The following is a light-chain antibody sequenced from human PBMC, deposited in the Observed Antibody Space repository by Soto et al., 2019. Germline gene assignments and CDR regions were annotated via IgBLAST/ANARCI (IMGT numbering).Light chain of an antibody. V-gene: IGKV3-15*01. J-gene: IGKJ4*01. CDR3: QQYNNWPV. CDR2: GAS. CDR1: QSVSSN. Sequence: EIVMTQSPATLSVSPGERATLSCRASQSVSSNLAWYQQKPGQAPRLLIYGASTRATGIPARFSGSGSGTEFTLTISSLQSEEFAVYYCQQYNNWPVFGGGTKVEIK.